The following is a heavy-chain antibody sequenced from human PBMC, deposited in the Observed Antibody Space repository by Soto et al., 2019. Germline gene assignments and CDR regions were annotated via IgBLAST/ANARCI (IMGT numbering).Heavy chain of an antibody. Sequence: QVQLVQSGAEEKKPGASVKVSCKASGYTFTSYAMYWVRQAPGQRLEWMGWINAGNGKTKYSQKFQGRVTITRDTSASTAYMELSSLRSEDTAMYYCARAVAVPASCDYWGQGTLVTVSS. D-gene: IGHD6-19*01. CDR3: ARAVAVPASCDY. CDR1: GYTFTSYA. J-gene: IGHJ4*02. CDR2: INAGNGKT. V-gene: IGHV1-3*05.